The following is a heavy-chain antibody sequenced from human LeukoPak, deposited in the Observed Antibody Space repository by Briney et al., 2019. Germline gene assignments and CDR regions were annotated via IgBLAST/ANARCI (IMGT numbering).Heavy chain of an antibody. CDR1: GFTFSSYE. V-gene: IGHV3-48*03. J-gene: IGHJ6*03. CDR3: AREAAANPYYYYYMDV. Sequence: PGGSLRLSCAASGFTFSSYEMNWVRQAPGKGLEWVSYISSSGSTIYYADSVKGRFTISRDNAKNSLYLQMNSLRAEDTAVYYCAREAAANPYYYYYMDVWGKGTTVTISS. CDR2: ISSSGSTI. D-gene: IGHD6-13*01.